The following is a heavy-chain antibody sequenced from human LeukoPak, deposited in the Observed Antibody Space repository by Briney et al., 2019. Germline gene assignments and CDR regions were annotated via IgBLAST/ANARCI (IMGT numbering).Heavy chain of an antibody. V-gene: IGHV4-38-2*01. CDR2: KHHSGST. Sequence: PSETLSHPCAVSAYSISSVYDGGWSRPPPGKGLEWIGIKHHSGSTYYNPSLKSRVIISIDTSKNHISLKLKSVAAADTDVCYRARPLGFNGTTTFDYWGQGTLVSVSS. D-gene: IGHD1-1*01. CDR3: ARPLGFNGTTTFDY. J-gene: IGHJ4*02. CDR1: AYSISSVYD.